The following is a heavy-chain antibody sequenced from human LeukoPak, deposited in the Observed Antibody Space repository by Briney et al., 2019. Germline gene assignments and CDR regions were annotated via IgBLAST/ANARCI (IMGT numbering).Heavy chain of an antibody. CDR1: GFTFSSYS. Sequence: GGSLRLSCAASGFTFSSYSMNWVRQAPGKGLEWVSSISSSSSYIYYADSVKGRFTISRDNAKNSLYLQMNSLRAEDTAVYYCAREKVVVPASKGFDYWGQGTLVTVSS. D-gene: IGHD2-2*01. CDR3: AREKVVVPASKGFDY. CDR2: ISSSSSYI. J-gene: IGHJ4*02. V-gene: IGHV3-21*01.